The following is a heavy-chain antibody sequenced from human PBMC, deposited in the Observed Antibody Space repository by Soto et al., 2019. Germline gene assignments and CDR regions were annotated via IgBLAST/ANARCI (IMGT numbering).Heavy chain of an antibody. Sequence: EVQLVESGGGLVQPGGSLTLSCAASGFTFSRNWMHWVRQAPGKGLVWVSRISSDGSAALYADSVKGRFTIFRDNAKNTLYLQMNSLRAEDTAVYFCARPTSLSGNPFDYWGQGTLVTVSS. CDR1: GFTFSRNW. CDR2: ISSDGSAA. J-gene: IGHJ4*02. D-gene: IGHD2-15*01. CDR3: ARPTSLSGNPFDY. V-gene: IGHV3-74*01.